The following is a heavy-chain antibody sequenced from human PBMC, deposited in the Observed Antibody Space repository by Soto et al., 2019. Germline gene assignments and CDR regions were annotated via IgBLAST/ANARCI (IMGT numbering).Heavy chain of an antibody. CDR1: GFTFSNYA. V-gene: IGHV3-23*01. J-gene: IGHJ4*02. D-gene: IGHD3-3*01. Sequence: VQLLESGGGLIQPGGSLRLSCVASGFTFSNYAMSWVRQAPGKGPEWVSGVSDSGTTTYYADSVKGRFTISRDNSKNPLYLQMNSLRPDDTALYYCAKTWSGAHFDYWGQGTLVTVSS. CDR3: AKTWSGAHFDY. CDR2: VSDSGTTT.